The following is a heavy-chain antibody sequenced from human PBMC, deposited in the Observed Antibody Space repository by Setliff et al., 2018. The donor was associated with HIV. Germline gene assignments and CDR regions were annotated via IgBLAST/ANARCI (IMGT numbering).Heavy chain of an antibody. D-gene: IGHD2-21*01. CDR2: INHSGST. CDR1: GGSFSGYY. V-gene: IGHV4-34*01. J-gene: IGHJ3*02. Sequence: TLSLTCAVYGGSFSGYYWSWIRQPPGKGLEWIGEINHSGSTNYNPSLKSRVTISVNTSKNQFSLKLSSVTAADTAVYYCARVDWSNAFDIWGQGTMVTVSS. CDR3: ARVDWSNAFDI.